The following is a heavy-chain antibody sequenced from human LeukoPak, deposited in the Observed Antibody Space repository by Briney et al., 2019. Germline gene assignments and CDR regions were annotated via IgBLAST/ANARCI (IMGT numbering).Heavy chain of an antibody. V-gene: IGHV4-4*07. Sequence: SETLSLTCTVSGGSISSYYWSWIRQPAGKGLEWIGRIYTSGSTNYNPSLKSRGTMSVDTSKNQFSLKLRSVTAADTAVYYCARDNGYYDSSGYYAPYYYYGMDVWGQGTTVTVSS. CDR1: GGSISSYY. J-gene: IGHJ6*02. CDR3: ARDNGYYDSSGYYAPYYYYGMDV. CDR2: IYTSGST. D-gene: IGHD3-22*01.